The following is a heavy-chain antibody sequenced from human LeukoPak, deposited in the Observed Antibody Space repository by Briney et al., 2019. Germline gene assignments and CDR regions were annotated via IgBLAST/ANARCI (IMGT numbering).Heavy chain of an antibody. CDR3: ARAAAAGTFVAVDY. D-gene: IGHD6-13*01. Sequence: SETLSLTCTVSGGSISSGGYYWSWIRQHPGKGLDWIGYIYYSVSTYYNPSLKSRVTISVDTSKNQFSLKLSSVTAADTAVYYCARAAAAGTFVAVDYWGQGTLVTVSS. V-gene: IGHV4-31*03. J-gene: IGHJ4*02. CDR1: GGSISSGGYY. CDR2: IYYSVST.